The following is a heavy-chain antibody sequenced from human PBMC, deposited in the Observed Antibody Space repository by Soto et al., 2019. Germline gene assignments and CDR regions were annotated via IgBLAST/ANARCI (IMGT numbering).Heavy chain of an antibody. J-gene: IGHJ4*02. Sequence: GASVKVSCKASGYTFTTFAMHWVRQAPGQRPEWLGWINAGSGYTKYSQNFQDRVTISSDTSASTAYMELSSLRSGDTAIYYCARDRVSLAMFGVPVGVFKNWGQGTLVTV. V-gene: IGHV1-3*01. CDR1: GYTFTTFA. CDR3: ARDRVSLAMFGVPVGVFKN. CDR2: INAGSGYT. D-gene: IGHD3-3*01.